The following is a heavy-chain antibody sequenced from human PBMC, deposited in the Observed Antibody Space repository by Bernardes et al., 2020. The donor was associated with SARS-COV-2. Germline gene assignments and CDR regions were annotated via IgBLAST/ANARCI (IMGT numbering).Heavy chain of an antibody. Sequence: GGSLRLSCAASGFTFSSYGMHWVRQAPGKGLEWVAVISYDGSNKYYADSVKGRFTISRDNSKNTLYLQMNSLRAEDTAVYYCAKGGGGYYSPFDYWGQGTLVTVSS. CDR2: ISYDGSNK. CDR3: AKGGGGYYSPFDY. D-gene: IGHD3-22*01. J-gene: IGHJ4*02. CDR1: GFTFSSYG. V-gene: IGHV3-30*18.